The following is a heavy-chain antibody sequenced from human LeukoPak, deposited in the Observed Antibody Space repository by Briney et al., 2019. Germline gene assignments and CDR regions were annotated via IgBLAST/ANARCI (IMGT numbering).Heavy chain of an antibody. CDR2: INHSGST. D-gene: IGHD2-21*01. CDR1: GGSFSGYY. Sequence: SETLSLTCAVYGGSFSGYYWSWIRQPPGEGLEWIGEINHSGSTNYSPSLKSRVTISTDTSKNQFSLKLSSVTAADTAVYFCARGGGEAPSSWGQGNLVTVSS. CDR3: ARGGGEAPSS. J-gene: IGHJ4*02. V-gene: IGHV4-34*01.